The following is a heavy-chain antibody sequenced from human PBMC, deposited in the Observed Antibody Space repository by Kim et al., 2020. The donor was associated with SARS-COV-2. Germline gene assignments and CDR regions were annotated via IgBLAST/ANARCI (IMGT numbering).Heavy chain of an antibody. D-gene: IGHD3-22*01. V-gene: IGHV1-3*01. Sequence: QKFQGRVTITRDTSASTAYMELSSLRSEDTAVYYCARDGGIVVVSGAFDIWGQGTMVTVSS. J-gene: IGHJ3*02. CDR3: ARDGGIVVVSGAFDI.